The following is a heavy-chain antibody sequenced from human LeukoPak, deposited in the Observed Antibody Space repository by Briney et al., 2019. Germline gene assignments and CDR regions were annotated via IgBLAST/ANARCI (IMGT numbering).Heavy chain of an antibody. CDR3: ASVADYYDSSGYSHFDY. Sequence: GGSLRLSCAASGFTFSVYAMSWVRQAPGKGLEWISTIVGSGDSTWYADSVKGRFSISRDNSKNTLSLQMNSLRAEDTAAYYCASVADYYDSSGYSHFDYWGQGTLVTVSS. J-gene: IGHJ4*02. D-gene: IGHD3-22*01. V-gene: IGHV3-23*01. CDR2: IVGSGDST. CDR1: GFTFSVYA.